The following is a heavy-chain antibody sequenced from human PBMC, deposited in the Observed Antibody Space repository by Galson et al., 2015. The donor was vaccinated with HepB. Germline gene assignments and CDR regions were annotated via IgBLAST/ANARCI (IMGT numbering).Heavy chain of an antibody. J-gene: IGHJ4*02. CDR1: GFTFSSYW. CDR2: IQEDGTEK. V-gene: IGHV3-7*03. CDR3: ARTQWLVPVYFDY. Sequence: SLRLSCAASGFTFSSYWMTWVRQAPGRGLEWVANIQEDGTEKNYADSVKGRFTISRDNAKKSLYLQMNCLRPEDTAVYYCARTQWLVPVYFDYWGQGTLVTVSS. D-gene: IGHD6-19*01.